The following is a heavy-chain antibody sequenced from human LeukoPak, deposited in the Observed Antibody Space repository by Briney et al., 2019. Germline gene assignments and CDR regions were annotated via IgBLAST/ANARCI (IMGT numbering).Heavy chain of an antibody. CDR2: ISSSSSYI. CDR1: GFTFSSYS. D-gene: IGHD4-17*01. V-gene: IGHV3-21*01. Sequence: GGSLRLSCAASGFTFSSYSMNWVRQAPGKGLEWVSSISSSSSYIYYADSVKGRFTISRDNAKNSVYLQMNSLRAEDTAVYYCARGDGDYVPNDYWGQGTLVTVSS. CDR3: ARGDGDYVPNDY. J-gene: IGHJ4*02.